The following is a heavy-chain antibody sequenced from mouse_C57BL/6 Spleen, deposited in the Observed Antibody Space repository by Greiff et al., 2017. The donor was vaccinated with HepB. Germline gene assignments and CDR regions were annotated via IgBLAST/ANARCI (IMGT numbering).Heavy chain of an antibody. V-gene: IGHV1-26*01. CDR3: ARRYSRRSYYFDY. J-gene: IGHJ2*01. CDR1: GYTFTDYY. Sequence: VQLQQSGPELVKPGASVKISCKASGYTFTDYYMNWVKQSHGKSLEWIGDINPNNGGTSYNQKFKGKATLTVDKSSSTAYMELRSLTSEDSAVYYCARRYSRRSYYFDYWGQGTTLTVSS. CDR2: INPNNGGT. D-gene: IGHD2-14*01.